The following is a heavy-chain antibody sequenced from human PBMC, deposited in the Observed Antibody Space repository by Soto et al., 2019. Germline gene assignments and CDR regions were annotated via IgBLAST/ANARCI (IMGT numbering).Heavy chain of an antibody. CDR2: INHSGST. CDR1: GGSFSGYY. Sequence: QVQLQQWGAGLLKPSETLSLTCAVYGGSFSGYYWSWIRQSPGKGLEWIGEINHSGSTNYNPSLKSRVTISVDTSKNQFSLKLSSVTAADTAVYYCARGRGVVPTAMGGYYFDYWGQGTLVTVSS. D-gene: IGHD2-2*01. CDR3: ARGRGVVPTAMGGYYFDY. V-gene: IGHV4-34*01. J-gene: IGHJ4*02.